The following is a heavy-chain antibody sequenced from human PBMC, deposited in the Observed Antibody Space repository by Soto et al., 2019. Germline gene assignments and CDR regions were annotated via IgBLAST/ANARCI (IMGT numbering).Heavy chain of an antibody. CDR2: TYHSGGT. CDR3: ARDSLSGYYFDF. Sequence: QLQLQESGSGLVKPSQTLSLTCVVSGDSISSGGYSWNWIRQSPGKGLEWIGHTYHSGGTLYNPSLDSRVTISVDKPKNQFSLRLTSVTAADTAVYYCARDSLSGYYFDFWGQGTLVTVSS. D-gene: IGHD3-22*01. V-gene: IGHV4-30-2*06. CDR1: GDSISSGGYS. J-gene: IGHJ4*02.